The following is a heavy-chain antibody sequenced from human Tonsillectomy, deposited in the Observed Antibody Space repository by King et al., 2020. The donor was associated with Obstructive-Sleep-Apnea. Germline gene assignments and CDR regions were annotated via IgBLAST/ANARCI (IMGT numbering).Heavy chain of an antibody. CDR2: ISDDGSNM. D-gene: IGHD1-26*01. V-gene: IGHV3-30*04. Sequence: QVQLVESGGGVVQPGRSLRLSCAASGFTFSSYPMHWVRQAPGTGLEWVAAISDDGSNMYFADSVKGRFTISRDNSKNTLYLQVSSLRDEDTAVYYCARELVGAKDYWGQGTLVTVS. CDR3: ARELVGAKDY. J-gene: IGHJ4*02. CDR1: GFTFSSYP.